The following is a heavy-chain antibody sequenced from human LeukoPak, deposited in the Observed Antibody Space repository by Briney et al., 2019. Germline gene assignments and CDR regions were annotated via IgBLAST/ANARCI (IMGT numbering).Heavy chain of an antibody. CDR2: INPRGST. Sequence: SETLSLTCGVSGGSFSSHYWTWVRQPPGKGLEWIGEINPRGSTNYNPSLESRVTVSADTSRNQLSLSLTSVTAADSAVYFCARGLRQGSAWSWGPKEKSYQYMDVWGTGTTVSVSS. V-gene: IGHV4-34*01. CDR3: ARGLRQGSAWSWGPKEKSYQYMDV. D-gene: IGHD6-19*01. CDR1: GGSFSSHY. J-gene: IGHJ6*04.